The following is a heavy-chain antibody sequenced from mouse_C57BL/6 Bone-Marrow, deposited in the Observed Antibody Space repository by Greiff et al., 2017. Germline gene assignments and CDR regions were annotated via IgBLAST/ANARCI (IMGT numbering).Heavy chain of an antibody. CDR3: ARLLRDGYFDV. CDR2: IYPGDGDT. D-gene: IGHD1-1*01. V-gene: IGHV1-82*01. Sequence: QVQLKESGPELVKPGASVKISCKASGYAFSSSWMNWVKQRPGKGLEWIGRIYPGDGDTNYNGKFKGKATLTADKSSSTAYMQLSSLTSEDSAVYFCARLLRDGYFDVWGTGTTVTVSS. J-gene: IGHJ1*03. CDR1: GYAFSSSW.